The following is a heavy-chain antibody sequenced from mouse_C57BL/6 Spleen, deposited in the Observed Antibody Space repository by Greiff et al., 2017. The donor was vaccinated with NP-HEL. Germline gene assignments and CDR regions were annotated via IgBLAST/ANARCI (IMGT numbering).Heavy chain of an antibody. Sequence: EVKLMESGEGLVKPGGSLKLSCAASGFTFSSYAMSWVRQTPEKRLEWVAYISSGGDYIYYADTVKGRFTISRDNARNTLYLQMSSLKSEDTAMYYCTRDQGYYDYFYAMDYWGQGTSVTVSS. J-gene: IGHJ4*01. V-gene: IGHV5-9-1*02. CDR3: TRDQGYYDYFYAMDY. CDR2: ISSGGDYI. CDR1: GFTFSSYA. D-gene: IGHD2-4*01.